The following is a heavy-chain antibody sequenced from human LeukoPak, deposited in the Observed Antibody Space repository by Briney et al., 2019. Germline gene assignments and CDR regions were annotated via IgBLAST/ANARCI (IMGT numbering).Heavy chain of an antibody. Sequence: EASVKVSCKASGYTFPDYYIHWVRQARGQGREGMGCINPHSCGSKYAQKFQDRLTNTRDTYIHTPYMAVRTLRSDDTAVYYCARASRWYTLGGFSSWGQGTLVTVSS. D-gene: IGHD4-23*01. V-gene: IGHV1-2*02. CDR3: ARASRWYTLGGFSS. CDR2: INPHSCGS. J-gene: IGHJ4*02. CDR1: GYTFPDYY.